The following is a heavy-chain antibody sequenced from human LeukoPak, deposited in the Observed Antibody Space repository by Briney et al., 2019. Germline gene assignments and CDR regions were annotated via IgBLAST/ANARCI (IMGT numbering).Heavy chain of an antibody. CDR2: IYSSGST. CDR1: GFTVSSNY. CDR3: ARAGPGSYSPV. D-gene: IGHD3-10*01. Sequence: GGSLRLSCAASGFTVSSNYMSWVRQAPGKGLEWVSVIYSSGSTYYADSVEGRFTISRDNSKNTLYLQMNSLRAEDTAVYYCARAGPGSYSPVWGQGALVTVSS. J-gene: IGHJ4*02. V-gene: IGHV3-66*01.